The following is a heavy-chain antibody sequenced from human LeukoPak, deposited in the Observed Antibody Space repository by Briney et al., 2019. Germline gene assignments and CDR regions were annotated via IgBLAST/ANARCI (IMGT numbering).Heavy chain of an antibody. V-gene: IGHV3-23*01. CDR1: GFTFSSYA. Sequence: RTGGSLRLSCAASGFTFSSYAMSWVRQAPGKGLEWVSAIIGSGGSTYYADSVKGRFTISRDNSKNTLYLQMNSLRAEDTAVYYCAKDTYYYGSGTDYWGQGTLVTVSS. J-gene: IGHJ4*02. CDR2: IIGSGGST. D-gene: IGHD3-10*01. CDR3: AKDTYYYGSGTDY.